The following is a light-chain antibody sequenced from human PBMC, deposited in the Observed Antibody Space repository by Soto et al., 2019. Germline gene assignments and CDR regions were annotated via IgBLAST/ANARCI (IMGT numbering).Light chain of an antibody. J-gene: IGKJ4*01. CDR3: QQYSNWPLT. Sequence: ELVLTQSPGTLSLSPGERATLSCRASQSVSSSFLAWYQQKPGQAPRLLIYGASSRATGIPDRFSGSGSGTEFTLTISSLQSEDFAVYYCQQYSNWPLTFGGGTKVDI. CDR2: GAS. CDR1: QSVSSSF. V-gene: IGKV3-20*01.